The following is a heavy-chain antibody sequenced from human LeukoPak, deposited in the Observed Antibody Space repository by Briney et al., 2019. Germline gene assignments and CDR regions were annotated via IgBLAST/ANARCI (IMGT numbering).Heavy chain of an antibody. V-gene: IGHV3-21*01. J-gene: IGHJ4*02. CDR1: GFSFSKYT. Sequence: GGSLRLSCAASGFSFSKYTMNWVRQAPGKGLEWLSSISSSTTYIYYADSVRGRFTILRDNAKNSLYLQMNNLRPEDTAVYYCARSADPIIPCAIGFFDSWGQETLVTVSS. CDR2: ISSSTTYI. CDR3: ARSADPIIPCAIGFFDS.